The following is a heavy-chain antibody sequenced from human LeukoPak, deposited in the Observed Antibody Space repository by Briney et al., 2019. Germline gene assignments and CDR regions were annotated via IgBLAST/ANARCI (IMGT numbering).Heavy chain of an antibody. D-gene: IGHD6-13*01. V-gene: IGHV3-30*04. CDR2: ISYDGSNK. Sequence: GGSLRLSCAASGFTFSSYAMHWVRQAPGKGLEWVAVISYDGSNKYYADSVKGRFTISRDNSKNTLYLQMNSLRAEDTAVYYCARDPYKAAAGTLGLRFWDYWGQGTLVTVSS. CDR1: GFTFSSYA. CDR3: ARDPYKAAAGTLGLRFWDY. J-gene: IGHJ4*02.